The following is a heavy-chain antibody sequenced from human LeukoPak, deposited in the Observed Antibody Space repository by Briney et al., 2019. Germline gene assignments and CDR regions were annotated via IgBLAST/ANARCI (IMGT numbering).Heavy chain of an antibody. CDR3: ARDLYSSGWYVPY. CDR2: INSDGSST. V-gene: IGHV3-74*01. CDR1: GFSFSGHW. J-gene: IGHJ4*02. Sequence: GGSLRLSCIASGFSFSGHWMHWARQAPGKGLVWVSRINSDGSSTSYADSVKGRFTISRDNAKNTLYLQMNSLRAEDTAVYYCARDLYSSGWYVPYWGQGTLVTVPS. D-gene: IGHD6-19*01.